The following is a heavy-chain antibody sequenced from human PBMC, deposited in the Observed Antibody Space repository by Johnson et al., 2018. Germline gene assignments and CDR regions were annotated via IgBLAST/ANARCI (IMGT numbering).Heavy chain of an antibody. Sequence: QVQLVQSGGGVVQPGRSLRVSCAASGFTFSNYGMHWVRQAAGKGLEWLAFISYDGSNKDYADSVKGRFTISRDKTKNTLYLQMNSLRAEDTAVYFCAKGSYYTGDFEKCYSFMDVWGTGTTVIVSS. CDR1: GFTFSNYG. CDR2: ISYDGSNK. CDR3: AKGSYYTGDFEKCYSFMDV. V-gene: IGHV3-30*18. J-gene: IGHJ6*03. D-gene: IGHD4-17*01.